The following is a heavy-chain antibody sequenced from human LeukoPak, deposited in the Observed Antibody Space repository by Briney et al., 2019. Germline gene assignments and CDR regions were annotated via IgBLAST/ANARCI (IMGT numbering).Heavy chain of an antibody. Sequence: SETLSLTCTVPGGSISSYYWSWIRQPPGKGLEWIGRIYTSGSTNYNPSLKSRVTMSVDTSKNQFSLKLSSVTAADTAVYYCARARVGYYYDSSGYYYYFDYWGQGTLVTVSS. CDR2: IYTSGST. CDR3: ARARVGYYYDSSGYYYYFDY. J-gene: IGHJ4*02. D-gene: IGHD3-22*01. CDR1: GGSISSYY. V-gene: IGHV4-4*07.